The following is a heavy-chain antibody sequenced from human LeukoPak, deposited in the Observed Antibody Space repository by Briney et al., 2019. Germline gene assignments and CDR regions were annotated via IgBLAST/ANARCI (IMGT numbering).Heavy chain of an antibody. V-gene: IGHV4-59*01. CDR2: VHYSGST. CDR3: ATVGRRDGYLYFDS. D-gene: IGHD5-24*01. J-gene: IGHJ4*02. Sequence: PETLSLTCTVSGGAINSYYWSRIRQPPGKGLEWIGYVHYSGSTNYKPSLKSRVTISVDTSKNQFSLKLSSVTAADAAVYYCATVGRRDGYLYFDSWGQGTLVTVSS. CDR1: GGAINSYY.